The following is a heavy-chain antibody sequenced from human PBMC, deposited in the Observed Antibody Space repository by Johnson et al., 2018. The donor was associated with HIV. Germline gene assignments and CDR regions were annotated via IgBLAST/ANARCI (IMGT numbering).Heavy chain of an antibody. J-gene: IGHJ3*01. CDR2: IRSRAYGETT. CDR1: GFTFRNYG. Sequence: VQLVESGGGLVQPGGSLRLSCAASGFTFRNYGIHWVRQAPGKGLEWIGFIRSRAYGETTEYAASLKGRFTFSRDDSKNTLYLQMNCLKTEDTAVYYCTTEPMAAAGHEAFDVWGQGKVVTVSS. V-gene: IGHV3-49*04. D-gene: IGHD6-13*01. CDR3: TTEPMAAAGHEAFDV.